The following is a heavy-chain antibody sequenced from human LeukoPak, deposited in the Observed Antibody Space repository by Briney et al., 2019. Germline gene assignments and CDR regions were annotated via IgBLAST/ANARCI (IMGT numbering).Heavy chain of an antibody. D-gene: IGHD3-10*01. CDR3: ARRTGSASYYYYLDV. Sequence: GESLKISCQTSGYNFATYWIAWVRQMPGKGLEWMGIIYPGDSDDRYSPSFQGQVTFSVDKSTSTAYLQWSSLKASDTAIYYCARRTGSASYYYYLDVWGKGTTVTVSS. CDR2: IYPGDSDD. CDR1: GYNFATYW. J-gene: IGHJ6*03. V-gene: IGHV5-51*01.